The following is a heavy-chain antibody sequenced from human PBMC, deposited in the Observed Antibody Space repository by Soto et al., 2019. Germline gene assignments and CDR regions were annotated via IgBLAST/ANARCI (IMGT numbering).Heavy chain of an antibody. CDR3: ARLVGTVTTRVLNY. V-gene: IGHV4-39*01. CDR2: IYYSGST. CDR1: GGSISSSSYY. J-gene: IGHJ4*02. Sequence: QLQLQESGPGLVKPSETLSLTCTVSGGSISSSSYYWGWIRQPPGKGLEWIGSIYYSGSTYYNPSLKSRVTISVDTSKNQFSLKLSSVTAADTAVYYCARLVGTVTTRVLNYWGQGTLVTVSS. D-gene: IGHD4-17*01.